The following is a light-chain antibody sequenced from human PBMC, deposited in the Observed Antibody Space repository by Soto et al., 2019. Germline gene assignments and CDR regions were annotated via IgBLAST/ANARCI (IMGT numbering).Light chain of an antibody. Sequence: QSALTQPRSVSGSPGQSVTISCTGTSSDVGGYNYVSWYQHHPGKAPKLMIYDVNKRPSGVPDRFSGSKSGNTASLTISGLQAEDEADYYCRSYAGSCTAVFGGGTKLTVL. CDR1: SSDVGGYNY. CDR2: DVN. J-gene: IGLJ2*01. CDR3: RSYAGSCTAV. V-gene: IGLV2-11*01.